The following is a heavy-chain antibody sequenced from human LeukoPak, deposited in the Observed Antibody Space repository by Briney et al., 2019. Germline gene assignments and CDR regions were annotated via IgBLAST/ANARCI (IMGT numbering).Heavy chain of an antibody. D-gene: IGHD6-13*01. CDR3: ARVSSSSWWALDY. Sequence: GGSLRLSCAVSGFTFSSYWMNWVRQAPGKGLVWVSRINTDGSSTSYADSVKGRFTISRDNAKNTLYLQMNSLRAEDTAVYYCARVSSSSWWALDYWGQGTLVTVSS. CDR1: GFTFSSYW. CDR2: INTDGSST. V-gene: IGHV3-74*01. J-gene: IGHJ4*02.